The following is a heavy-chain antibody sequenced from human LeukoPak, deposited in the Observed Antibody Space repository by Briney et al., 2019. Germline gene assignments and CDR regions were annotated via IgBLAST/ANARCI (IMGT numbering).Heavy chain of an antibody. CDR1: GFTFRNYW. D-gene: IGHD1-7*01. V-gene: IGHV3-7*04. CDR2: IKPDGSEK. J-gene: IGHJ4*02. Sequence: GGSLRLSCAASGFTFRNYWMNWVRLAPGKGLEWVANIKPDGSEKRYVDSVKGRFTISRDNAKNSLYLQMNSLRAEDTAVYYCARVVGTDEGADYWGQGTLVTVSS. CDR3: ARVVGTDEGADY.